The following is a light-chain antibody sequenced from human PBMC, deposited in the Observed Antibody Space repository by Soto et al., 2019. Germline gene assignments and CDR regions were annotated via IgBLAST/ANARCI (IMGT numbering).Light chain of an antibody. CDR2: ANN. CDR1: SSNIGSNT. V-gene: IGLV1-44*01. CDR3: AVWDASLNGWV. J-gene: IGLJ3*02. Sequence: QSVLTQPPSASGTPGQRVTISCSGSSSNIGSNTVNWYQQLPGSAPKLLIYANNQRPSGVPDRFSGSKSGTSASLAISGLQSEDEADYYCAVWDASLNGWVFGGGTKLTVL.